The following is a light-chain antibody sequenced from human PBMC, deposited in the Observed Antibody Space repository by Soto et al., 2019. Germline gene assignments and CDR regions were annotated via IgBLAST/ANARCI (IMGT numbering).Light chain of an antibody. Sequence: AIRMTQSPSSFSASTGDRVTITCRASHGISSYLAWYQQSPGEAPKLLIYAASTLQSGVPSRFSGSGSGTDFTLTISCLQSEDFATYYCQQYYSYPPITFGQRTRLEI. V-gene: IGKV1-8*01. J-gene: IGKJ5*01. CDR2: AAS. CDR3: QQYYSYPPIT. CDR1: HGISSY.